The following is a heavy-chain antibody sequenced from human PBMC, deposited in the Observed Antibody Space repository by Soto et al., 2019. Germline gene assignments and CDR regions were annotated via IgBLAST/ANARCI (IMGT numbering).Heavy chain of an antibody. V-gene: IGHV4-39*01. D-gene: IGHD6-13*01. J-gene: IGHJ3*02. CDR1: GGSISSSSYY. CDR3: AKSQKFSAAPVGATPDAFDI. Sequence: SETLSLTCTVSGGSISSSSYYWGWIRQPPGKGLEWIGSIYYSGSTYYNPSLKSRVTISVDTSKNQFSLKLSSVTAADTAVYYCAKSQKFSAAPVGATPDAFDIWGQGTMVTVSS. CDR2: IYYSGST.